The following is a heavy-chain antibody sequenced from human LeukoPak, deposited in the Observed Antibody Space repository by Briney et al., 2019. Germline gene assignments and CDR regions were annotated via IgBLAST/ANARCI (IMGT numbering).Heavy chain of an antibody. CDR2: FNGNGGGT. V-gene: IGHV1-2*02. CDR3: AXXPLDGNFYFDY. D-gene: IGHD5-24*01. Sequence: ASVKVSCKTTGHNLSVYHVHWVRQAPGQGLEWMGWFNGNGGGTKYAQKFQGRVTMTRDTSIDTDYMELTSLISDDTAVYYCAXXPLDGNFYFDYWGQGTLVTVAS. J-gene: IGHJ4*02. CDR1: GHNLSVYH.